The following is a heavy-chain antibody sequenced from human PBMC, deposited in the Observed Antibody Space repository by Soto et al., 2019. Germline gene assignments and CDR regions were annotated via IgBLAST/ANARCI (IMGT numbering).Heavy chain of an antibody. Sequence: SETLSLTCAVYGGSFSGYYWSWIRQPPGKGLEWIGEINHSGSTNYNPSLKSRVTISVDTSKNQFSLNLSSVTAADTAVYYCAGGKGYITIFGVVITRGMEVWGQGTTVTVSS. CDR1: GGSFSGYY. CDR3: AGGKGYITIFGVVITRGMEV. CDR2: INHSGST. V-gene: IGHV4-34*01. D-gene: IGHD3-3*01. J-gene: IGHJ6*02.